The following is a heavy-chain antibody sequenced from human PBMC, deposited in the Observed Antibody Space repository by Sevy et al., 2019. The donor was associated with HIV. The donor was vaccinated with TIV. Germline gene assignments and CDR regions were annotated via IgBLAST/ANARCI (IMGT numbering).Heavy chain of an antibody. J-gene: IGHJ4*02. D-gene: IGHD6-19*01. V-gene: IGHV4-39*01. Sequence: SETLSLTCTVSGAYMSSSGYYWGWIRQPPRKGREWIASINYSGSTFYYPSLKSRVTISSDTSKNQFSLKLNSVTAADTAIYYCAGPTLTYSSGWSYYDSWGQGPVVTVSS. CDR3: AGPTLTYSSGWSYYDS. CDR1: GAYMSSSGYY. CDR2: INYSGST.